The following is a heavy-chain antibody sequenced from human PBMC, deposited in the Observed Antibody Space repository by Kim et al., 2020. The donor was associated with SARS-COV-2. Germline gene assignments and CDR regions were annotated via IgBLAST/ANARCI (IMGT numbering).Heavy chain of an antibody. CDR2: ISYDGSNK. Sequence: GGSLRLSCAASGFTFSSYGMHWVRQAPGKGLEWVAVISYDGSNKYYADSVKGRFTISRDNSKNTLYLQMNSLRAEDTAVYYCARADDCDYWGQGTLVTVSS. CDR3: ARADDCDY. V-gene: IGHV3-30*03. CDR1: GFTFSSYG. J-gene: IGHJ4*02. D-gene: IGHD3-3*01.